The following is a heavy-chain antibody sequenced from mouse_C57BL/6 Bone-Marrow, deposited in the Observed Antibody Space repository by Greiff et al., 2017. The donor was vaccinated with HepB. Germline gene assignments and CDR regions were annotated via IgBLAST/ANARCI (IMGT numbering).Heavy chain of an antibody. Sequence: EVQGVESGGGLVQPGGSLSLSCAASGFTFTDYYMSWVRQPPGKALEWLGFIRNKANGYTTEYSASVKGRFTISRDNSQSILYLQMNALRAEDRATYYCARWWGSTIGAYWGQGTLVTVSA. V-gene: IGHV7-3*01. CDR3: ARWWGSTIGAY. CDR1: GFTFTDYY. CDR2: IRNKANGYTT. J-gene: IGHJ3*01. D-gene: IGHD2-14*01.